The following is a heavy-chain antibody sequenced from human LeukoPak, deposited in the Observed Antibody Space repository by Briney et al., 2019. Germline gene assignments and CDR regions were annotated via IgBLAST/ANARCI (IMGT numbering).Heavy chain of an antibody. J-gene: IGHJ6*03. V-gene: IGHV3-23*01. CDR3: AKAPPIAVAGRLYYYYYMDV. D-gene: IGHD6-19*01. CDR1: GFTFSSYA. Sequence: GGSLRLSCAASGFTFSSYAMSWVRQAPGKGLEWVSSISGSGANTYYADSVKGRFTISRDNSKNTLYLQMNSLRAEDTAVYYCAKAPPIAVAGRLYYYYYMDVWGKGTTVTFSS. CDR2: ISGSGANT.